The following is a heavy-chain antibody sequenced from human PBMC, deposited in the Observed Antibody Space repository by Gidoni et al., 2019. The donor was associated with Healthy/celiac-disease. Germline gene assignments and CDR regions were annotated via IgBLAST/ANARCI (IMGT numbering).Heavy chain of an antibody. CDR2: ISSSGSTI. V-gene: IGHV3-48*03. Sequence: EVQLVESGGGWVQPGGSLRLSCAASGFTFSSYEMNWVRQAPGKGLEWVSYISSSGSTIYYADSVKGRFTISRDNAKNSLYLQMNSLRAEDTAVYYCARDPNYYYGMDVWGQGTTVTVSS. CDR3: ARDPNYYYGMDV. CDR1: GFTFSSYE. J-gene: IGHJ6*02.